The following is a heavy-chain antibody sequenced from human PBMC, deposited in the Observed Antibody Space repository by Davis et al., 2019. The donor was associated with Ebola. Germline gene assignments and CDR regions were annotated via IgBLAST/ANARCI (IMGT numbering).Heavy chain of an antibody. Sequence: GSLRLSCTVSGVSISTHYWSWIRQPPGKRLEWIGSIYYTGSAYYNSSLNGRVTISVDTSKNQFSLKLSSVTAADTAMYYCAERGGSVWGQGTLVTVSS. D-gene: IGHD3-16*01. CDR3: AERGGSV. CDR1: GVSISTHY. V-gene: IGHV4-59*11. J-gene: IGHJ4*02. CDR2: IYYTGSA.